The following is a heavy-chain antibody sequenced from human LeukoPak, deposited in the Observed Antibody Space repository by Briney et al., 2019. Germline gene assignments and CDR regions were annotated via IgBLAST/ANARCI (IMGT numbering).Heavy chain of an antibody. Sequence: ASVKVSCKASGYTFTSYYMHWVRQAPGQGLEWMGIINPNVSSTFHAQKFQGRVTMTRNTSTSTFNIELSSMKSEDTAMYYCAREDYGGNVGVPDYWGQGTRVTVSS. D-gene: IGHD4-23*01. V-gene: IGHV1-46*01. CDR1: GYTFTSYY. CDR3: AREDYGGNVGVPDY. J-gene: IGHJ4*02. CDR2: INPNVSST.